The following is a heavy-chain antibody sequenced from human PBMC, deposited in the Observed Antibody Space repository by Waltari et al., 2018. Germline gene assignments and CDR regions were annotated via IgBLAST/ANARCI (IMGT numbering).Heavy chain of an antibody. CDR3: AQFHTYFDWTFNWFDP. CDR1: GGSVSSGSYY. J-gene: IGHJ5*02. Sequence: QVQLQESGPGLVKPSETLSLTCTVSGGSVSSGSYYWSWIRQPPGKGLEWIGYIYYSGSTNYNPSLKSRVTISVDTSKNQFSLKLSSVTAADTAVYYCAQFHTYFDWTFNWFDPWGQGTLVTVSS. D-gene: IGHD3-9*01. CDR2: IYYSGST. V-gene: IGHV4-61*01.